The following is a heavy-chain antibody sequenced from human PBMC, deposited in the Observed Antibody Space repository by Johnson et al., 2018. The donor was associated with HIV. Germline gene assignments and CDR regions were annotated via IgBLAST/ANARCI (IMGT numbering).Heavy chain of an antibody. CDR3: AKEKLELRTGDAFDI. J-gene: IGHJ3*02. Sequence: VQLVESGGGVVRPGGSLRLSCAASGFTFSSFAMSWVRQAPGKGLAWVSAISGSGHSTYYADSVQGRFPISRDSSKNTLYLQMNGLRADDTAVYFCAKEKLELRTGDAFDIWGQGTMVTVSS. V-gene: IGHV3-23*04. CDR2: ISGSGHST. D-gene: IGHD1-7*01. CDR1: GFTFSSFA.